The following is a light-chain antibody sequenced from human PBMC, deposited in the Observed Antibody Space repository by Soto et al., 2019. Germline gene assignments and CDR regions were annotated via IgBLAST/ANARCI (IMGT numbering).Light chain of an antibody. CDR3: SSYTSISTRV. J-gene: IGLJ3*02. CDR2: EVS. Sequence: QSALTQPASVSGSPGQSITISCTGTSSDVGSYNYVSWYQQHPGKAPKLMIYEVSNRPSGVSNRFSVSKSGNTAALTISGLQAEDEANYDCSSYTSISTRVFGGGTQLTVL. V-gene: IGLV2-14*01. CDR1: SSDVGSYNY.